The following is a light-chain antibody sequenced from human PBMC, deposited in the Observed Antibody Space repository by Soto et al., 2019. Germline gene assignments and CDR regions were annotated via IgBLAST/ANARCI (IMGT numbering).Light chain of an antibody. J-gene: IGKJ4*01. CDR2: GAS. CDR1: QSISNF. V-gene: IGKV3-11*01. Sequence: EFVLTQSPSTLSLSPGESATLSCRASQSISNFLAWYQQKPGQAPRLLIYGASNRATGIPDRFSGSGSGTDFTLTISSLEPEDFGVYYCQQRSNWPPVTFGGGTKVDIK. CDR3: QQRSNWPPVT.